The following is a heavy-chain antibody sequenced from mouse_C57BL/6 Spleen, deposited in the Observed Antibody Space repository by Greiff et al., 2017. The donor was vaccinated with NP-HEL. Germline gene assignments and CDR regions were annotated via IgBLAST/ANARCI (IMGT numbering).Heavy chain of an antibody. D-gene: IGHD2-3*01. J-gene: IGHJ1*03. CDR1: GYTFTDYE. CDR3: TRIYDGYYWYFDV. CDR2: IDPETGGT. Sequence: QVHVKQSGAELVRPGASVTLSCKASGYTFTDYEMHWVKQTPVHGLEWIGAIDPETGGTAYNQKFKGKAILTADKSSSTAYMELRSLTSEDSAVYYCTRIYDGYYWYFDVWGTGTTVTVSS. V-gene: IGHV1-15*01.